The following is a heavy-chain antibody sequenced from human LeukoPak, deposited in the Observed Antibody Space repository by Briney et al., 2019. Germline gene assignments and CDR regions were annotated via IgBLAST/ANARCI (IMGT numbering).Heavy chain of an antibody. D-gene: IGHD4-23*01. CDR3: AKRRGGNSAEFDH. CDR2: ISGSGGYT. Sequence: GGSLRLSCAASGLTFSTYGMSWVRQAPGKGLEWVSAISGSGGYTYYADSVKGRLTISRDNSKNTLYLQMNSLRAEDTAVYYCAKRRGGNSAEFDHWGRGTLVTVS. V-gene: IGHV3-23*01. J-gene: IGHJ4*02. CDR1: GLTFSTYG.